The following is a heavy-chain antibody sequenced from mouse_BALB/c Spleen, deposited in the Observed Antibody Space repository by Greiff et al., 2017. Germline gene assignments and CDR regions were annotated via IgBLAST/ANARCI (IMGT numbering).Heavy chain of an antibody. Sequence: QVQLQQSGAELVRPGASVTLSCKASGYTFTDYEMHWVKQTPVHGLEWIGAIDPETGGTAYNQKFKGKATLTADKSSSTAYMELRSLTSEDSAVYYCTRRAYYYAMDYWGQGTSVTVSS. CDR1: GYTFTDYE. CDR3: TRRAYYYAMDY. D-gene: IGHD3-3*01. CDR2: IDPETGGT. V-gene: IGHV1-15*01. J-gene: IGHJ4*01.